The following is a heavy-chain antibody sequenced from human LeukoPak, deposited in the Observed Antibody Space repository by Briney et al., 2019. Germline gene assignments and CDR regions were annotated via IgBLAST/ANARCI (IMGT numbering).Heavy chain of an antibody. Sequence: PGRSLRLSCAASGFTFSSYAMHWVRQAPGKGLEWVAVISYDGSNKYYADSVKGRFTISRDNAKNTLNLQMNSLRAEDTAVYYCARSLRNAFDIWGQGTMVTVSS. CDR3: ARSLRNAFDI. D-gene: IGHD3-3*01. J-gene: IGHJ3*02. V-gene: IGHV3-30*04. CDR2: ISYDGSNK. CDR1: GFTFSSYA.